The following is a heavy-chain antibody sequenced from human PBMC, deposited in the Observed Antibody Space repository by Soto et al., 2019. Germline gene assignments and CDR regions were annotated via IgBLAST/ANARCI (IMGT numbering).Heavy chain of an antibody. CDR1: GFTFNTYW. CDR3: ARSSSWTRGWYGMDG. CDR2: LNSDGRST. D-gene: IGHD6-19*01. J-gene: IGHJ4*02. Sequence: EVQLVQSGGGLVEPGGSLRLSCAASGFTFNTYWMHWVRQVPGKGLVWISRLNSDGRSTSYVDSVKGRFTISRDNAKNTLFLQMNSLIAEDTAVYYCARSSSWTRGWYGMDGWGQGTLVTVSS. V-gene: IGHV3-74*01.